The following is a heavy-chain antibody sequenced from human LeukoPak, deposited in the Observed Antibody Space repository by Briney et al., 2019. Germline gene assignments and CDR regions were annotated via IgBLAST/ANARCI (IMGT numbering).Heavy chain of an antibody. D-gene: IGHD3-10*01. Sequence: GGSLRLSCAASGFTFSSYSMNWVRQAPGKGLEWVSSISSSSSYIYYADSVKGRFTISRDNAKNSLYLQMNSLRAEDTAVYYCARGPARTYYYGSGSYKRLPTTSTENWGQGILVTVSS. J-gene: IGHJ4*02. CDR2: ISSSSSYI. CDR3: ARGPARTYYYGSGSYKRLPTTSTEN. V-gene: IGHV3-21*01. CDR1: GFTFSSYS.